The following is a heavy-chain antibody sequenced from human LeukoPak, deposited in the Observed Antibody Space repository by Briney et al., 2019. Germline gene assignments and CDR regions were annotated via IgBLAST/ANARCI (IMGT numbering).Heavy chain of an antibody. CDR2: ISNYFGVT. Sequence: ASVKVSCKASGFRFSSFGVSWVRQAPGQGLEWMGWISNYFGVTHYAEKFEDRVTMTVDTSTTIVYMELRSLKYDDTAIYYCARDSDYSGNGNGDWFDPWGQGTVVTVSS. V-gene: IGHV1-18*04. CDR1: GFRFSSFG. D-gene: IGHD1-26*01. CDR3: ARDSDYSGNGNGDWFDP. J-gene: IGHJ5*02.